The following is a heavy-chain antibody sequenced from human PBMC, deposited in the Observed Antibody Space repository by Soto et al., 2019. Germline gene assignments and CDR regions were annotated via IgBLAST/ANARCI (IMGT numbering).Heavy chain of an antibody. Sequence: EVHLVESGGALVQPGGSLRLSCVVSGFTFSDHYMDWVRQAPGKGLEWVGRIRNKAKGYTTEYATSVTGRFTISRDESKNSVCLLMNSLKTEDTALYYRASDRDGDPGILYWGHGTLVTVSS. CDR3: ASDRDGDPGILY. CDR1: GFTFSDHY. D-gene: IGHD4-17*01. V-gene: IGHV3-72*01. J-gene: IGHJ1*01. CDR2: IRNKAKGYTT.